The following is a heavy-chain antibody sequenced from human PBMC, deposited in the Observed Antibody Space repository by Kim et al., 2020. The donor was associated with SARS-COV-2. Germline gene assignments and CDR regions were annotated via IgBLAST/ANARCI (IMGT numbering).Heavy chain of an antibody. D-gene: IGHD2-15*01. Sequence: GGSLRLSCAASGFLFSNYNLNWVRQPPGKGLEWVSSITGSSSYIYYAESVRGRFTISRDNAKNSIYLLMNSLRVEDTAVYYCARDDPTGYLYSPYDSWGQGTLVTVSS. CDR2: ITGSSSYI. V-gene: IGHV3-21*01. J-gene: IGHJ4*02. CDR1: GFLFSNYN. CDR3: ARDDPTGYLYSPYDS.